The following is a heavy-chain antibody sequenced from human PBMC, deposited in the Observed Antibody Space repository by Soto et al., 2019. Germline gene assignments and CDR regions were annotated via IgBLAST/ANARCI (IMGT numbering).Heavy chain of an antibody. Sequence: PGGSLRLSCAAAGFSVTTHYMSWVRQAPGKGLEWVAVYYTGGATYYAASAKGRFTISIDKSKNTLFLQMNSLRAEDAAVYYCATSPRDFYFDSWGQGTLVTAPQ. CDR2: YYTGGAT. D-gene: IGHD3-3*01. J-gene: IGHJ4*02. CDR1: GFSVTTHY. CDR3: ATSPRDFYFDS. V-gene: IGHV3-53*01.